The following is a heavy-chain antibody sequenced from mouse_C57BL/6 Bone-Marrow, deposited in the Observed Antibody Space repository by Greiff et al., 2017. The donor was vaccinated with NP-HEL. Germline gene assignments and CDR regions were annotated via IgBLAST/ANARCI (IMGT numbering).Heavy chain of an antibody. CDR3: ASPLYYGSSPSFAY. J-gene: IGHJ3*01. CDR2: INPNNGGT. Sequence: VQLQQSGPELVKPGASVKMSCKASGYTFTDYNMHWVKQSHGKSLEWIGYINPNNGGTSYNQKFKGKATLTVNKSSSTAYMELRSLTSEDSAVYYCASPLYYGSSPSFAYWGQGTLVTVSA. D-gene: IGHD1-1*01. V-gene: IGHV1-22*01. CDR1: GYTFTDYN.